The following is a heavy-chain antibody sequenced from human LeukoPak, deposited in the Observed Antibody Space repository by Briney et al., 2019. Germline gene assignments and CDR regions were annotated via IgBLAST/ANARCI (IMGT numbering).Heavy chain of an antibody. J-gene: IGHJ3*02. V-gene: IGHV4-61*02. CDR3: TRGGFCISGSCYPPSDASDI. Sequence: SETLSLTCTVSGGSITSGSYYWTWIRQPAGRGVEWIGRIYTSGSTNYNPSLKSRVTISLDTSKNHFSLKLNSVTVADTAVYYCTRGGFCISGSCYPPSDASDIWGQGTVVTVSS. CDR1: GGSITSGSYY. D-gene: IGHD2-15*01. CDR2: IYTSGST.